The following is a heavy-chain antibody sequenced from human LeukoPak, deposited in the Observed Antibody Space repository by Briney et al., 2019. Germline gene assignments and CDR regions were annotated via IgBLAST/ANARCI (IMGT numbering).Heavy chain of an antibody. D-gene: IGHD6-19*01. CDR3: ARRTKQWLDFDY. CDR1: GYRFTSNW. V-gene: IGHV5-51*01. J-gene: IGHJ4*02. CDR2: IYPGDSDT. Sequence: GESLKISCKGSGYRFTSNWIAWVRQMPGKGLEWMGIIYPGDSDTRYSPSFQGQVTISADKSISTAYLQWSSLKASDTAMYYCARRTKQWLDFDYWGQGTLVTVSS.